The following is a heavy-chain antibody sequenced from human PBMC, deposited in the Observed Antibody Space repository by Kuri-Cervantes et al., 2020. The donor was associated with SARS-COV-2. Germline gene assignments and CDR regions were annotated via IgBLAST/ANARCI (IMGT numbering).Heavy chain of an antibody. CDR2: INHSGST. D-gene: IGHD5-24*01. CDR3: ARLRWLQGDFDY. CDR1: GGSISSSSYY. V-gene: IGHV4-39*07. J-gene: IGHJ4*02. Sequence: SETLSLTCTVSGGSISSSSYYWGWIRQPPGKGLEWIGEINHSGSTNYNPSLKSRVTISVDTSKNQFSLKLSSVTAADTAVYYCARLRWLQGDFDYWGQGTLVTVSS.